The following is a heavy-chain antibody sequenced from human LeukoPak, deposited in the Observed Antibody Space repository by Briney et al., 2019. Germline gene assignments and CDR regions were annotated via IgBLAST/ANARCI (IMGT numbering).Heavy chain of an antibody. Sequence: SETLSLTCTVSGGSISSYYWSWIRQPPGKGLEWIGYIYYSGSTNYNPSLKSRVTISVDTSKNQFSLKLSSVTAADTAVYYCARQKGIRGYCSSTSCWYYFDYWGQGTLVTVSS. CDR1: GGSISSYY. J-gene: IGHJ4*02. D-gene: IGHD2-2*01. CDR3: ARQKGIRGYCSSTSCWYYFDY. CDR2: IYYSGST. V-gene: IGHV4-59*08.